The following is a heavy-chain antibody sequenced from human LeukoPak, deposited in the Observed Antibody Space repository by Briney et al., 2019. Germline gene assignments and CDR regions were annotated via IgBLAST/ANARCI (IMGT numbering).Heavy chain of an antibody. Sequence: PGGSLRLSCAASGFVLSNYAMSWVRQAPGKGLEWVSVIYSGGSTYYADSVKGRFTISRDNSKNTLYLQMNSLRAEDTAVYYCARYSDRGEWYPCHWGQGTLVTVSS. CDR2: IYSGGST. J-gene: IGHJ4*02. CDR3: ARYSDRGEWYPCH. CDR1: GFVLSNYA. V-gene: IGHV3-66*01. D-gene: IGHD3-3*01.